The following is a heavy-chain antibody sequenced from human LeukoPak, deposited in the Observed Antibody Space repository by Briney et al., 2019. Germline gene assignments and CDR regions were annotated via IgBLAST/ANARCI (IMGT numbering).Heavy chain of an antibody. Sequence: SETLSLTCAVYGGSFSGYYWSWIRQPPGKGLEWIEEINHSGSTNYNPSLKSRVTISVDTSKNQFSLKLSSVTAADTAVYYCARQDWNYAWFDPWGQGTLVTVSS. CDR1: GGSFSGYY. J-gene: IGHJ5*02. D-gene: IGHD1-7*01. V-gene: IGHV4-34*01. CDR2: INHSGST. CDR3: ARQDWNYAWFDP.